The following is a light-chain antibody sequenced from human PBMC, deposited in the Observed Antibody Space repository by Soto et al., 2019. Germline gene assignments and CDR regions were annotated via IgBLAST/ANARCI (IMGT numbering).Light chain of an antibody. J-gene: IGLJ2*01. CDR3: SSYTGSSTYVV. CDR1: SSDVGGYNY. Sequence: QSALTQPASVSGSPGQSITIYCTGTSSDVGGYNYVSWYQQHPGKAPKLMIYDVSNRPSGVSNRFSGSKSGNTASLTISGLQAEDEADYYCSSYTGSSTYVVFGGGTKVTVL. V-gene: IGLV2-14*01. CDR2: DVS.